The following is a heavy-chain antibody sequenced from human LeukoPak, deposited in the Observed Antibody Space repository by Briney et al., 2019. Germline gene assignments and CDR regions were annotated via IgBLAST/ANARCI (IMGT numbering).Heavy chain of an antibody. CDR2: INGDGSST. J-gene: IGHJ4*02. D-gene: IGHD6-19*01. CDR3: VRGLLAVAGTEY. Sequence: GGSLRLSCAPSGFTFSSYWMHWVRQAPGKGLVWVSRINGDGSSTTYADSVKGQFTISRDNAKNTLYLQMNSLRAEDTAVYYCVRGLLAVAGTEYWGQGTLVTVSS. V-gene: IGHV3-74*01. CDR1: GFTFSSYW.